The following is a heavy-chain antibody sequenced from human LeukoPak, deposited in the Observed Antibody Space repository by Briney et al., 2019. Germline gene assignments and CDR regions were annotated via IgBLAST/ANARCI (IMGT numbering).Heavy chain of an antibody. V-gene: IGHV3-48*01. CDR2: IHSSGSPI. D-gene: IGHD1-26*01. CDR1: GFTFSSFW. CDR3: AGTNSGTYRRGY. J-gene: IGHJ4*02. Sequence: GGSLRLSCAASGFTFSSFWMSWVRQAPGKGLEWVSYIHSSGSPIYYADSVEGRFTISRDNAKNSLYLQMNSLRAEDTAVYYCAGTNSGTYRRGYWGQGTLVTVSS.